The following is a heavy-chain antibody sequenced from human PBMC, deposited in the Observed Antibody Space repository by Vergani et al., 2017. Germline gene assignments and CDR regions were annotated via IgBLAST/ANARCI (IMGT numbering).Heavy chain of an antibody. D-gene: IGHD5-24*01. CDR3: TAGITNLDY. CDR1: GFTFGDYA. V-gene: IGHV3-49*04. Sequence: SCTASGFTFGDYAMSWVRQAPGKGLEWVGFIRSKAYGGTTEYAASVKGRFTISRDDSKSIAYLQMNSLKTEDTAVYYCTAGITNLDYWGQGTLVTVSS. J-gene: IGHJ4*02. CDR2: IRSKAYGGTT.